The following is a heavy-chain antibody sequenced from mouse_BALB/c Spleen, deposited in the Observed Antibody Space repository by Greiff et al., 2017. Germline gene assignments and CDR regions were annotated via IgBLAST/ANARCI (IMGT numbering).Heavy chain of an antibody. J-gene: IGHJ3*01. CDR3: ARGVLGGFAY. CDR1: GFTFSSYA. D-gene: IGHD4-1*01. CDR2: ISSGGST. Sequence: DVMLVESGGGLVKPGGSLKLSCAASGFTFSSYAMSWVRQTPEKRLEWVASISSGGSTYYPDSVKGRFTISRDNARNILYLQMSSLRSEDTAMYYCARGVLGGFAYWGQGTLVTVSA. V-gene: IGHV5-6-5*01.